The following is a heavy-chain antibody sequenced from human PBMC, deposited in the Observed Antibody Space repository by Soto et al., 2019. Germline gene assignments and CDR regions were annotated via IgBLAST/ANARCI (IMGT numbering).Heavy chain of an antibody. V-gene: IGHV4-4*02. Sequence: QVQLQESGPGLVKPSGTLSLTCAVSGGSISSTTWWSWVRQPPGKGLEWIGEIHHDGSTNYNPSLTSPVLVSVAKSKNQFSLKVNSVTAADTAVYYGASKWFGEPYKFDYWGQGALVTVSS. D-gene: IGHD3-10*01. CDR1: GGSISSTTW. J-gene: IGHJ4*02. CDR3: ASKWFGEPYKFDY. CDR2: IHHDGST.